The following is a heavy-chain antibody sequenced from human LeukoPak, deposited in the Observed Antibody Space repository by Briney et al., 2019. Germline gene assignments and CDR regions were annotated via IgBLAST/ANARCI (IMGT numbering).Heavy chain of an antibody. CDR2: IKQDGNEK. CDR1: GFTFTTYW. V-gene: IGHV3-7*01. CDR3: ARAGSFSSSYGISWDY. J-gene: IGHJ4*02. D-gene: IGHD2-15*01. Sequence: PGGSLRLSCAASGFTFTTYWMSWVRQAPGKGLEWVANIKQDGNEKYYVDPVKGRFTISRDNAKNSLFLQMNSLRAEDTAVYYCARAGSFSSSYGISWDYWGQGALVAVSS.